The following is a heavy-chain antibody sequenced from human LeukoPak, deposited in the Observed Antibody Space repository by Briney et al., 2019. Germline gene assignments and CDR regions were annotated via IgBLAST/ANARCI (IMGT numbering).Heavy chain of an antibody. CDR1: GGSISSYY. J-gene: IGHJ4*02. Sequence: SETLSLTCTVSGGSISSYYWSWIRQPPGKGLEWIGYIYYSGSTNYNPSLKSRVTISVDTSKNQFSLKLSSVTAAGTAVYYCARIVGSSWGRYFDYWGQGTLVTVSS. D-gene: IGHD2-15*01. CDR2: IYYSGST. CDR3: ARIVGSSWGRYFDY. V-gene: IGHV4-59*08.